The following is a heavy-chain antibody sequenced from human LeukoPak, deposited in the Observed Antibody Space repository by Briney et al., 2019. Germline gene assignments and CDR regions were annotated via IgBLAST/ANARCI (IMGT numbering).Heavy chain of an antibody. J-gene: IGHJ4*02. D-gene: IGHD6-19*01. CDR1: GYTLTELS. CDR2: FDPEDGET. Sequence: ASVEVPCKVSGYTLTELSMHWVRQAPGKGLEWMGGFDPEDGETIYAQKFQGRVTMTEDTSTDTAYMELSSLRSEDTAVYYCATSPPGYSSGWYDYWGQGTLVTVSS. CDR3: ATSPPGYSSGWYDY. V-gene: IGHV1-24*01.